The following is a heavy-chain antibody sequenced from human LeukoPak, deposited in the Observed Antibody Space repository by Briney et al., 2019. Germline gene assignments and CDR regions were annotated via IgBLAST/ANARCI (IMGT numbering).Heavy chain of an antibody. CDR2: ISGSGGIT. Sequence: PGGSLRLSCAASGFTFTSYAMSWVRRAPGKGLEWVSVISGSGGITYSADSVKGRFSISRDNSKNTLYLQMNSLRAEDTAVYYCAKGGVRYDSSGYYFHFDYWGQGTLVTVSS. J-gene: IGHJ4*02. CDR3: AKGGVRYDSSGYYFHFDY. V-gene: IGHV3-23*01. CDR1: GFTFTSYA. D-gene: IGHD3-22*01.